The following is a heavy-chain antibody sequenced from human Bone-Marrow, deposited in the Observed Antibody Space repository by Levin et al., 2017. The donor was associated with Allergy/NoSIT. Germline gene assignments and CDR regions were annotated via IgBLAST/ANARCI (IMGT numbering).Heavy chain of an antibody. D-gene: IGHD3-22*01. Sequence: GGSLRLSCAASGFTFDDYAMHWVRQGPGKGLEWVSGVSWNSGYIGYADSVKGRFTISRDNAKNSLYLQMNSLRAEDTALYYCAKTPSAFYYDGSGYYFDYWGHGTLVTVSS. J-gene: IGHJ4*01. V-gene: IGHV3-9*01. CDR1: GFTFDDYA. CDR2: VSWNSGYI. CDR3: AKTPSAFYYDGSGYYFDY.